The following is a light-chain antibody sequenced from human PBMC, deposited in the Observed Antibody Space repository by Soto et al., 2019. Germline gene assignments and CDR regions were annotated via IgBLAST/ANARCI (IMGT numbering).Light chain of an antibody. V-gene: IGLV2-14*01. CDR1: SGDVGGDGY. CDR2: EVT. J-gene: IGLJ1*01. Sequence: LTQPASVSGSPGQSITISCTGSSGDVGGDGYVSWYQQHPGKAPKLIIYEVTKRPSGVSNRFSGSKSGNTASLTISGLQSDDEADYYCTSYTNTSLLRTVFGTGTKVTVL. CDR3: TSYTNTSLLRTV.